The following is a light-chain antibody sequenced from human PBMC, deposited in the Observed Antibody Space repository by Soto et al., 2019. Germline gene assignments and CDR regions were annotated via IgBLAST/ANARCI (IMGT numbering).Light chain of an antibody. CDR1: QGIGSW. Sequence: DIQMTQSPSSVSASVGDRVTITCRASQGIGSWLAWYQQKPGKAPKLLIYAASSLQSGVPSRFSGSGSGTDFTLTISRLEPEDFAVYYCQQYGSSPRTFGQGTKVEIK. CDR2: AAS. J-gene: IGKJ1*01. CDR3: QQYGSSPRT. V-gene: IGKV1-12*01.